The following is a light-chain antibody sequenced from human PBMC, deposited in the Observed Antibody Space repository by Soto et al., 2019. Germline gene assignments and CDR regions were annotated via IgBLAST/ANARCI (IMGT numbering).Light chain of an antibody. J-gene: IGKJ2*01. V-gene: IGKV1-5*03. Sequence: DIQMTQSPSTLSASVGDRVTITCRASQSISSWLAWYQQKPGKAPKLLIYKASSLESGVPSRFSGSGTGTEFTLTISSLQPDDFATYYCQQYNSYPYTFGQGTKLQIK. CDR1: QSISSW. CDR3: QQYNSYPYT. CDR2: KAS.